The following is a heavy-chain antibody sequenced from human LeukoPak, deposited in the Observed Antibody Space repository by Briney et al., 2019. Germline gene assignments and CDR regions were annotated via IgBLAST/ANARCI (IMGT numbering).Heavy chain of an antibody. J-gene: IGHJ3*02. D-gene: IGHD5-24*01. CDR2: IYYSGST. V-gene: IGHV4-31*03. Sequence: PSQTLSLTCSVSGGSISSDDYCWNWIRQHPGKCLEWIGYIYYSGSTYYNPSLKSRVPLSVDTSKNQFSLKLSSLTAADTAVYYCAKSREEIRGLDAFDIWGQGTMVTVSS. CDR3: AKSREEIRGLDAFDI. CDR1: GGSISSDDYC.